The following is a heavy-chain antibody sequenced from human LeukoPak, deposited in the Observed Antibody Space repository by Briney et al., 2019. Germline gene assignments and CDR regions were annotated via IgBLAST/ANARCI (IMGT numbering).Heavy chain of an antibody. CDR1: GDSISSYY. Sequence: SETLSLTRTVSGDSISSYYWSWIRQPPGKGLEWIGYIYTSGGTNYIPSLKGRVTISIDTSKNQFSLKLSSVTAADSAVYYCARLTRLSTSPDRYYLDYWGQGTLVTVSS. CDR2: IYTSGGT. D-gene: IGHD6-6*01. J-gene: IGHJ4*02. V-gene: IGHV4-4*09. CDR3: ARLTRLSTSPDRYYLDY.